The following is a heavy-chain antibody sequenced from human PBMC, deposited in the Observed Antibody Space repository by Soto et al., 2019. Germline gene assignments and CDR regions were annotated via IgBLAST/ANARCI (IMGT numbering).Heavy chain of an antibody. V-gene: IGHV4-34*09. CDR2: ISYGGST. CDR1: GGSFSGYY. D-gene: IGHD5-18*01. CDR3: SRGILV. Sequence: SETLSLTCAVYGGSFSGYYWSWIRQPPGKGLDWIGYISYGGSTSYNPSLKSRVTISVDTSKNQFTLKLTSVTAADTAVYYCSRGILVWGQGALVTVSS. J-gene: IGHJ4*02.